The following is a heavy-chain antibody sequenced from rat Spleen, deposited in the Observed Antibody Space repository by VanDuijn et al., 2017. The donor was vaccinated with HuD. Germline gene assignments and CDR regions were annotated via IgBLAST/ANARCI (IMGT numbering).Heavy chain of an antibody. CDR1: GFTFSNYV. Sequence: EVQLVESGGGLVQPGRSLKLSCAASGFTFSNYVMAWIRQSPGKRLEWVASITNIAGRTHYPDPVKGRFTISSDIAKSTLFLQMNSLRSEDTATYYCTTQWELYHWGQGVMVTVSS. D-gene: IGHD5-1*01. V-gene: IGHV5-31*01. J-gene: IGHJ2*01. CDR2: ITNIAGRT. CDR3: TTQWELYH.